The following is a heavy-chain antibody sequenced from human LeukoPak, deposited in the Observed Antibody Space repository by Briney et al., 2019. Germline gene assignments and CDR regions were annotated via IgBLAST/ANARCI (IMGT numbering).Heavy chain of an antibody. CDR1: GASISSGGSS. J-gene: IGHJ4*02. CDR3: ARVWDGGDFYFDY. V-gene: IGHV4-30-2*01. CDR2: IYHSGST. D-gene: IGHD2-21*02. Sequence: SETLSLTCTVSGASISSGGSSWSWIRQPPGKGLAWIGYIYHSGSTYYNPSLKSRVTISVDRSKNQFSLKLSSVTAADTAVYYCARVWDGGDFYFDYWGQGTLVTVSS.